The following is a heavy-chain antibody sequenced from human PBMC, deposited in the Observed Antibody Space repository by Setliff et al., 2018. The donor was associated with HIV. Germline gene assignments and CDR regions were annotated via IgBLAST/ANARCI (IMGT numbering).Heavy chain of an antibody. Sequence: SETLSLTCTVSGGSISSYYWSWIRQPAGKGLEWIGRIYNSGSTNYNPSLKSRVTMSVDTSKNQFSLRLSSVTAADRTVYYCARWGGPDTNFDLWGQGTLVTVSS. CDR1: GGSISSYY. CDR2: IYNSGST. V-gene: IGHV4-4*07. CDR3: ARWGGPDTNFDL. J-gene: IGHJ4*02. D-gene: IGHD5-18*01.